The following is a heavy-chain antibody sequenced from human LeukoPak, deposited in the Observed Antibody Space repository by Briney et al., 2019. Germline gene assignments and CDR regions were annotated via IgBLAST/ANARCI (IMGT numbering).Heavy chain of an antibody. CDR3: AKDRALYYYYYGMDV. Sequence: PGRSLRLSCAASGFTFSSYGMHWARQAPGKGLEWVAVISYDGSNKYYADSVKGRFTISRDNSKNTLYLQMNSLRAEDTAVYYCAKDRALYYYYYGMDVWGQGTTVTVSS. CDR2: ISYDGSNK. J-gene: IGHJ6*02. V-gene: IGHV3-30*18. CDR1: GFTFSSYG.